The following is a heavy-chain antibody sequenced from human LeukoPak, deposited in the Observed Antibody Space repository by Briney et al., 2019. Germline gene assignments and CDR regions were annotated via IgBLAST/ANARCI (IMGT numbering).Heavy chain of an antibody. CDR3: ARVRDGYNDAYDI. CDR1: GYTFTGYY. D-gene: IGHD5-24*01. CDR2: MNPKSGNT. V-gene: IGHV1-8*02. J-gene: IGHJ3*02. Sequence: ASVKVSCKASGYTFTGYYMHWVRQAPGQGLEWMGWMNPKSGNTGYAQKFQGRVTMTRNTSIRTAYMELSSLRYEDTAVYYCARVRDGYNDAYDIWGQGTMVTVPS.